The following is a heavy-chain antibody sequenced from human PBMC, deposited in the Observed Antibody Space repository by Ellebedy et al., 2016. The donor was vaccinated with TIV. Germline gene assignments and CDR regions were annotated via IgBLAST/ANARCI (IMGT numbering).Heavy chain of an antibody. D-gene: IGHD6-13*01. Sequence: AASVKVSCKASGGTFSSYAISWVRQAPGQGLEWMGRIIPILGIANYEQKFQGRVTITADKSTSTAYMELSSLRSEDTAVYYCARDRDSSSWYFGGYYYYGMDVWGQGTTVTVSS. CDR1: GGTFSSYA. V-gene: IGHV1-69*04. J-gene: IGHJ6*02. CDR2: IIPILGIA. CDR3: ARDRDSSSWYFGGYYYYGMDV.